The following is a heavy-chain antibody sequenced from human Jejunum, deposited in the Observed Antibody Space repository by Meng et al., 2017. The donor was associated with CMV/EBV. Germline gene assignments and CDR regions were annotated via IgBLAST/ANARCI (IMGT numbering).Heavy chain of an antibody. CDR1: GDSITGYY. D-gene: IGHD6-19*01. CDR2: VYTSGSN. V-gene: IGHV4-4*07. Sequence: QGQLQEGGPGLVKTSATPSLTCTVSGDSITGYYYNWNRQPDGKGLEWIGRVYTSGSNNYSPSLKSRVTMSVDTSMKQLSMKLTSVTAADTAVYYCARASNSAGWYGFDYWGQGTLVTVSS. CDR3: ARASNSAGWYGFDY. J-gene: IGHJ4*02.